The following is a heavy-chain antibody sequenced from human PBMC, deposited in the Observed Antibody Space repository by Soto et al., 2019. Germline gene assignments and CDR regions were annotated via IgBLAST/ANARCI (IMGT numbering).Heavy chain of an antibody. Sequence: EVQLVESGGGLVQPGGSLRLSCAASGFTFSSYWMSWVRQAPGKGLEWVANMKQDGIEKYYVDSVKGRFTISRDTAKNSLYLQMNSLRAEATAVYYCARDPPMTRGNGMDVWGQGTTVTVAS. D-gene: IGHD3-10*01. J-gene: IGHJ6*02. CDR2: MKQDGIEK. CDR3: ARDPPMTRGNGMDV. V-gene: IGHV3-7*03. CDR1: GFTFSSYW.